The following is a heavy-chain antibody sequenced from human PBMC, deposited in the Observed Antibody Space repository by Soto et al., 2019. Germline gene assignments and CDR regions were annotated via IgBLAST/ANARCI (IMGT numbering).Heavy chain of an antibody. Sequence: SETLCLTCAVSGYSISSSNWWGWIRQPPGKGLEWIGYIYYSGTTYYNPSLKSRITINPDTSKNQFSLQLNSVTPEDTAVYYCARERVQQLVFRSRRFNWFDPWGQGTLVTSPQ. D-gene: IGHD6-13*01. CDR2: IYYSGTT. CDR3: ARERVQQLVFRSRRFNWFDP. CDR1: GYSISSSNW. V-gene: IGHV4-28*03. J-gene: IGHJ5*02.